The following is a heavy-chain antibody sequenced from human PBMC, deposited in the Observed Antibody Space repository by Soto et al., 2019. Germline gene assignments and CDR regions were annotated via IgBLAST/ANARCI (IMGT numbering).Heavy chain of an antibody. V-gene: IGHV3-11*01. Sequence: QVQLVESGGGLVYPGGSLRLSCEASRFTFSAHYMSWVRQAPGKGLEWLSHISDSGSTIYYADSVKGRFTISRDNAKNSLYLQMNSLRAEDTAVYYCARDRQPSSYLGLGVWGQGTTVIVSS. CDR3: ARDRQPSSYLGLGV. J-gene: IGHJ6*02. CDR1: RFTFSAHY. CDR2: ISDSGSTI.